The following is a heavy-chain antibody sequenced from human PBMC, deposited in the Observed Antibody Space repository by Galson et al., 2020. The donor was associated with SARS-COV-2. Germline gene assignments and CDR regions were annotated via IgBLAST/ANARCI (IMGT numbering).Heavy chain of an antibody. Sequence: GETLSLSCAASGYTFSSYAMHWVRQAPGKGLEWVAVISYDGSNKSYADSMYGRFTISRDTSKNTLYLQMNSLRAEDTAVYDCARDLESWKAGAGTGGYYLDYWGQGTLGTGSS. D-gene: IGHD6-13*01. CDR1: GYTFSSYA. V-gene: IGHV3-30*04. CDR2: ISYDGSNK. CDR3: ARDLESWKAGAGTGGYYLDY. J-gene: IGHJ4*02.